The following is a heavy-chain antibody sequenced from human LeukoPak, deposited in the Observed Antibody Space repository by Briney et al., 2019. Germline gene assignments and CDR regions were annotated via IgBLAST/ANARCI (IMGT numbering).Heavy chain of an antibody. D-gene: IGHD1-26*01. CDR3: AKDQDSENYYWGTNFDYYMDV. Sequence: QSGGSLRLSCAASGFIFSGYGIHWVRQAPGRGLEWVAVISFDGDNKSYTDSVEGRFTISRDNVKNTLYVQMNSLRVEDTALYYCAKDQDSENYYWGTNFDYYMDVWGKGTTVTVSS. J-gene: IGHJ6*03. CDR2: ISFDGDNK. V-gene: IGHV3-30*18. CDR1: GFIFSGYG.